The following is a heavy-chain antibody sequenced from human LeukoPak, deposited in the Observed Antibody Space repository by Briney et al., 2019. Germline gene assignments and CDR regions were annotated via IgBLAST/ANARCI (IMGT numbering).Heavy chain of an antibody. D-gene: IGHD6-13*01. J-gene: IGHJ3*02. CDR2: IYTTGST. V-gene: IGHV4-61*02. Sequence: TLSLTCTVSGGSISSGSYYWSWIRQPAGKGLEWIGRIYTTGSTNYNPSLKSRVTISVDTSKNQFSLKLSSVTAADTAVYYCARADSSPYPDAFDIWGQGTMVTVSS. CDR1: GGSISSGSYY. CDR3: ARADSSPYPDAFDI.